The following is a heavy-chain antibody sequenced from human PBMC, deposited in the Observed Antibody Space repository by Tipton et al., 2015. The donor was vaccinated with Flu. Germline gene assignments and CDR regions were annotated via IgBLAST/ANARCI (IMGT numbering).Heavy chain of an antibody. CDR3: GRYGTYDGSRYFQH. V-gene: IGHV4-59*01. J-gene: IGHJ1*01. D-gene: IGHD1-26*01. CDR2: IYYSGSA. CDR1: GGSISSYY. Sequence: TLSLTCTVSGGSISSYYWSWIRQPPGKGLEWIGYIYYSGSANYNPSLKSRVTISVDTSKNQFSLELSSVTAADTAVYYCGRYGTYDGSRYFQHWGQGTLVTVSS.